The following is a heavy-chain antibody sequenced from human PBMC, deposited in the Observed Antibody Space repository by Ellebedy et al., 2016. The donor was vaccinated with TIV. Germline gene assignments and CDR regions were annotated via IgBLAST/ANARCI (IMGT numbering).Heavy chain of an antibody. Sequence: GESLKISCAASGFSFSTYALSWVRQAPGKGLEWVAAISGNGISPYYAGAVEGRFTISRDNAKNSVYLQMNSLRADDTAVFYCVRFAFNYAMDSWGQGTLVTVSS. CDR3: VRFAFNYAMDS. V-gene: IGHV3-21*01. J-gene: IGHJ5*01. D-gene: IGHD2-2*01. CDR1: GFSFSTYA. CDR2: ISGNGISP.